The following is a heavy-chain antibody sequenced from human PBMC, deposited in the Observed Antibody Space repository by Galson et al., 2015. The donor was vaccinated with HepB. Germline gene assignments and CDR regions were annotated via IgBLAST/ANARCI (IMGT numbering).Heavy chain of an antibody. V-gene: IGHV2-70*01. CDR1: GFSLTTRGMC. J-gene: IGHJ4*02. CDR2: IDWDDDK. CDR3: ARIRCSTTSCYFDY. Sequence: PALVKPTQTLTLTCTFPGFSLTTRGMCVSWIRQPPGKALEWLALIDWDDDKYYSTSLKTRLTISKDTSKNQVVLTMTNMDPVDTATYYCARIRCSTTSCYFDYWGQGTLVTVSS. D-gene: IGHD2-2*01.